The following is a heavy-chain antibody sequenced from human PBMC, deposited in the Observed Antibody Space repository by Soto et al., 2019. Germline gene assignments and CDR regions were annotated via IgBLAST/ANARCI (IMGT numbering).Heavy chain of an antibody. V-gene: IGHV3-11*01. CDR3: ARDRDYGDYDAFDI. Sequence: GGSLRLSCAASGFIFSDYYMSWVRQAPGKGLEWVSYISPSGSSIYYADSVKGRFTISRDNAENSLFLQMNSLRAEDTAIYYCARDRDYGDYDAFDIWGQGTMVTVSS. J-gene: IGHJ3*02. D-gene: IGHD4-17*01. CDR2: ISPSGSSI. CDR1: GFIFSDYY.